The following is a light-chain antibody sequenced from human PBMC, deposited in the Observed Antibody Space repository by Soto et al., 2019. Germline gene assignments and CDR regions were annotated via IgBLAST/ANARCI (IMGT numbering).Light chain of an antibody. CDR2: GAS. J-gene: IGKJ4*01. CDR3: XQYNNWPS. V-gene: IGKV3-15*01. CDR1: QSXXXN. Sequence: EIVMTQSPATLSVSPGERATLSCRASQSXXXNLAWYQQKPGQAPRLLIYGASTRXXXIPARFSGSGSGTXXXXXXXXLXSEDFAVYYXXQYNNWPSFGGGTKVEIK.